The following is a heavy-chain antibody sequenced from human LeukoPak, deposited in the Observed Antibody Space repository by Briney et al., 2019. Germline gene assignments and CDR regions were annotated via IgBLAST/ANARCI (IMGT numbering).Heavy chain of an antibody. Sequence: ASVKVSCKASGYTFTGYYMHWVRRAPGQGLEWMGWINPNSGGTNSAQKFQGRVTMTRDTSISTAHMELSRLRSDGTAVYYCARGGYYDSSAYRVLDYWGQGTLVTVSS. CDR1: GYTFTGYY. CDR2: INPNSGGT. D-gene: IGHD3-22*01. V-gene: IGHV1-2*02. CDR3: ARGGYYDSSAYRVLDY. J-gene: IGHJ4*02.